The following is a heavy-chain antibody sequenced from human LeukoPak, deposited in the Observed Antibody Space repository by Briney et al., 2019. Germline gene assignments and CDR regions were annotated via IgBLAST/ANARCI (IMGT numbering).Heavy chain of an antibody. J-gene: IGHJ6*02. CDR1: GGSISSGDYY. V-gene: IGHV4-30-4*01. Sequence: SETLSLTCTVSGGSISSGDYYWSWIRQPPGKGLEWIGCIYYSGSTYYNPSLKSRVTISVDTSKNQFSLKLSSVTAADTAVYYCASFLSQPYYYYYGMDVWGQGTTVTVSS. CDR3: ASFLSQPYYYYYGMDV. CDR2: IYYSGST.